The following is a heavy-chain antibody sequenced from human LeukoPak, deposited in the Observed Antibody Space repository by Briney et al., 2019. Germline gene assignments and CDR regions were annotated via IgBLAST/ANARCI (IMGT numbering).Heavy chain of an antibody. J-gene: IGHJ3*02. CDR3: ARHTLVGARNAFDI. Sequence: PSETLSLTCNVSGGSISSYYWSWIRQPPGKGLEWIGYMYYRGNTNYNPSLKRRVTTSVNSSKNQFSLKLSSVTAADTAVYYCARHTLVGARNAFDIWGQGTMVTVSS. V-gene: IGHV4-59*08. D-gene: IGHD1-26*01. CDR2: MYYRGNT. CDR1: GGSISSYY.